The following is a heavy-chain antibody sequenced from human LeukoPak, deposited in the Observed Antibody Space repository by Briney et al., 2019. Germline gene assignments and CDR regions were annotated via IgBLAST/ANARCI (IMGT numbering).Heavy chain of an antibody. J-gene: IGHJ4*02. CDR1: GGSISSGGYY. Sequence: SETLSLTCTVSGGSISSGGYYWSWIRQPAGKGLEWIGRIYTSGSTNYNPSLKSRVTISVDTSKNQFSLKLSSVTAADTAVYYCARAGYCSSTSCSGFDYWGQGTLVTVSS. V-gene: IGHV4-61*02. CDR3: ARAGYCSSTSCSGFDY. D-gene: IGHD2-2*01. CDR2: IYTSGST.